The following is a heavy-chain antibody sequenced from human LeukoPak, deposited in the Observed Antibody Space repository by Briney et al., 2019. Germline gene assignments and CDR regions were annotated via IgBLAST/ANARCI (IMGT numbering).Heavy chain of an antibody. CDR2: ISSSSSYI. Sequence: GGSLRLSCAASGFTFSSYSMNWVRQAPGKGLEWVSSISSSSSYIYYADSVKGRFTISRDNAKNSLYLQMNSLRAEDTAVYYCARERVGATNDAFDIWGQGTMVTVSS. CDR3: ARERVGATNDAFDI. J-gene: IGHJ3*02. V-gene: IGHV3-21*01. D-gene: IGHD1-26*01. CDR1: GFTFSSYS.